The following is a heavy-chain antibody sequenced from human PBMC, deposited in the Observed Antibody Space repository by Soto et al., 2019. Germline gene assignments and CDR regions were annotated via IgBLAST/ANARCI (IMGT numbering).Heavy chain of an antibody. CDR3: ARGPPAYCGGDCYWYYFDY. J-gene: IGHJ4*02. V-gene: IGHV3-48*04. D-gene: IGHD2-21*02. CDR1: GFTFSSYS. CDR2: ISSSSSTI. Sequence: GGSLRLSCAASGFTFSSYSMNRVRQAPGKGLEWVSYISSSSSTIYYADSVKGRFTISRDNAKNSLYLQMNSLRAEDTAVYYCARGPPAYCGGDCYWYYFDYWGQGTLVTVSS.